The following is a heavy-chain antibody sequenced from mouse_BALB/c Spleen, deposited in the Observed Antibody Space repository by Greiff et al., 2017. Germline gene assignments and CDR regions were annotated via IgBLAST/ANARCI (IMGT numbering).Heavy chain of an antibody. CDR1: GYTFTSYW. Sequence: DVKLQESGTVLARPGASVKMSCKASGYTFTSYWMHWVKQRPGQGLEWIGAIYPGNSATSYNQKFKGKAKLTAVTSTSTAYMELSSLTNEDSAVYDCTRGYGNLYYAMDYWGQGTSVTVSS. CDR3: TRGYGNLYYAMDY. D-gene: IGHD2-1*01. J-gene: IGHJ4*01. CDR2: IYPGNSAT. V-gene: IGHV1-5*01.